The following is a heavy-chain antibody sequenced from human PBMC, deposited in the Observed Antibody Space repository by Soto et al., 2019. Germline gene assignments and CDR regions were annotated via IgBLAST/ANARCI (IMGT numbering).Heavy chain of an antibody. V-gene: IGHV4-4*09. CDR1: GGSMNCYY. J-gene: IGHJ4*02. CDR2: IYFSGST. Sequence: SETLSLTGSVCGGSMNCYYWSWIRQTPGQRLEWLGFIYFSGSTRYNPSPMSRLTISLDKSKRQFSISLSSVTVADTAVYYCARSVATPGTNIDFWGQGTLVTVSS. D-gene: IGHD6-13*01. CDR3: ARSVATPGTNIDF.